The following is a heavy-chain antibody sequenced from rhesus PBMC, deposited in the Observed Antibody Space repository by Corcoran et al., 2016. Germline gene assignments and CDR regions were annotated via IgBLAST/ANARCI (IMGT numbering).Heavy chain of an antibody. V-gene: IGHV4-80*01. CDR1: GGSFSSYW. J-gene: IGHJ4*01. Sequence: QVQLQESGPGLVKPSETLSLTCAVSGGSFSSYWWSWIRQPPGKGLEWIGEINGNSGHTHYNPSLKGRVTISNGASKNQFSLKLSSVTAADTAVYYCAGNFGWSRGYWGQGVLVTVSS. CDR3: AGNFGWSRGY. D-gene: IGHD6-37*01. CDR2: INGNSGHT.